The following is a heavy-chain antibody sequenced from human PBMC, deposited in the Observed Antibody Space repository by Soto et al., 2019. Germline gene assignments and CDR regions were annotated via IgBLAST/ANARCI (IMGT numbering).Heavy chain of an antibody. D-gene: IGHD5-18*01. V-gene: IGHV2-5*02. CDR2: IYWDDDK. CDR3: AHRTIQVYGMDV. J-gene: IGHJ6*02. CDR1: GFSLSTSGVG. Sequence: QITLKESGPTLVKPTQTLTLTCTFSGFSLSTSGVGVGWIREPPGKALEWLALIYWDDDKRYSPSLRSRLTITKDTSKNQVVLTMTNMDPVDTATYYCAHRTIQVYGMDVWGQVTTVTVSS.